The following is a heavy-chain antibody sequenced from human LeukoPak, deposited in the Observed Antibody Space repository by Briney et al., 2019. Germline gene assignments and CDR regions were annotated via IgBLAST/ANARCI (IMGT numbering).Heavy chain of an antibody. CDR1: GLTFSSYS. V-gene: IGHV3-48*01. Sequence: GGSLTLSCAASGLTFSSYSMNWVRQAPEKGLEWVSYISSSSSTIYYADSVKGRFTISRDNAKNSLYLQMNSLRAEDTAVYYCARDSHHPLRPHGVDAFDIWGQGTMVTVSS. CDR3: ARDSHHPLRPHGVDAFDI. J-gene: IGHJ3*02. D-gene: IGHD5-12*01. CDR2: ISSSSSTI.